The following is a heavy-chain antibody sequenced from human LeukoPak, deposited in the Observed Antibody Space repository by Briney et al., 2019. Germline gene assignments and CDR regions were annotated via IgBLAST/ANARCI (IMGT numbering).Heavy chain of an antibody. CDR3: AKGAYCGGDCYSPYYFFGY. V-gene: IGHV3-74*01. Sequence: GGSLRLSCAASGFTFSSYWMHWVRQAPGKGLVWVSRSNSDGSRTSYADSVKGRFTISRDNSKNTLYLQMNSLRADDTAVYYCAKGAYCGGDCYSPYYFFGYWGQGTLVTVSS. J-gene: IGHJ4*02. CDR2: SNSDGSRT. D-gene: IGHD2-21*02. CDR1: GFTFSSYW.